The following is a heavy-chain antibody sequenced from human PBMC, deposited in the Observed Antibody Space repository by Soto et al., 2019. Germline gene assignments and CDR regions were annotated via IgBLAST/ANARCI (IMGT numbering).Heavy chain of an antibody. D-gene: IGHD3-10*01. V-gene: IGHV4-4*07. CDR1: GGSISDFY. Sequence: QVQLQESGPGLVKPSETLSLICTVSGGSISDFYWSWIRQPAGKGLEWIGRIHTSGSTNINPSLKSRVCLSVDTSRNQLSLTLTSVTAADTAAYYCARPQYFGEDGAFNIWGQGTVVTVSS. CDR2: IHTSGST. CDR3: ARPQYFGEDGAFNI. J-gene: IGHJ3*02.